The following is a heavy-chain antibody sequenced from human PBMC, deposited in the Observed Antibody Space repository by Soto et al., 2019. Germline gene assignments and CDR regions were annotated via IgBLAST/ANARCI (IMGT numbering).Heavy chain of an antibody. D-gene: IGHD3-3*01. Sequence: GGSLRLSCAASGFTFSSYGMHWVRQAPGKGLEWVAVIWYDGSNKYYADSVKGRFTISRDNSKNTLYLQMNSLRAEDTAVYYCARDRDFWSGYYTGIVDYWGQGTLVTVSS. V-gene: IGHV3-33*01. CDR2: IWYDGSNK. CDR1: GFTFSSYG. CDR3: ARDRDFWSGYYTGIVDY. J-gene: IGHJ4*02.